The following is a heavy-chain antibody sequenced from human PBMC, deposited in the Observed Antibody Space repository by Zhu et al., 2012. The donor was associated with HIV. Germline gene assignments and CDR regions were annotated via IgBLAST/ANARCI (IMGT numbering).Heavy chain of an antibody. CDR1: GGSFSGYY. CDR3: ARHVHGYSSSWRGCRDAFDI. V-gene: IGHV4-34*01. J-gene: IGHJ3*02. CDR2: INHSGST. Sequence: QVQLQQWGAGLLKPSETLSLTCAVYGGSFSGYYWSWIRQSPGKGLEWIGEINHSGSTNYNSSLKSRVTISVDTSKNQFSLKVSSVTAADTAVYYCARHVHGYSSSWRGCRDAFDIWGQGTMVTVSS. D-gene: IGHD5-18*01.